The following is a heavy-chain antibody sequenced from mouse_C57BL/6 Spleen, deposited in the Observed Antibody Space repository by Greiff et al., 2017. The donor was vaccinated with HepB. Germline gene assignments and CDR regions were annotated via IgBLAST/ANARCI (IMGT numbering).Heavy chain of an antibody. Sequence: VQLQQSGAELVKPGASVKLSCKASGYTFTSYWMHWVKQRPGQGLEWIGMIHPNSGSTNYNEKFKSKATLTVDKSSSTAYMQLSSLTSEDSAVYDCTRDGYDGGFAYWGQGTPVTVSA. D-gene: IGHD2-2*01. V-gene: IGHV1-64*01. CDR2: IHPNSGST. CDR3: TRDGYDGGFAY. J-gene: IGHJ3*01. CDR1: GYTFTSYW.